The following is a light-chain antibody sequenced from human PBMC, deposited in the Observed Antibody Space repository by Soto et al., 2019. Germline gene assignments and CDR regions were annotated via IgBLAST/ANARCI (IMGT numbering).Light chain of an antibody. CDR3: QQYESYSPWT. CDR1: QSISSW. J-gene: IGKJ1*01. Sequence: DIQMTQSPSSLSASVRDRVTITCRASQSISSWLAWYQQKPGKAPKLLIYDASTLQSGVPSRYSGSGSGTEFTLTISNLQPDDFATYYCQQYESYSPWTFGQGTKVDIK. V-gene: IGKV1-5*01. CDR2: DAS.